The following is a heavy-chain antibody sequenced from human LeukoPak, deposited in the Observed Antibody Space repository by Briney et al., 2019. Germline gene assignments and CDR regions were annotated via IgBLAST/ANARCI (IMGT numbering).Heavy chain of an antibody. CDR1: GFTFSSYG. CDR2: IRDDGSNK. CDR3: AKDQYYYDSSGYIFFDY. J-gene: IGHJ4*02. V-gene: IGHV3-30*02. Sequence: GGSLRLSCAASGFTFSSYGMHWVRQAPGKGLEWVAFIRDDGSNKYYADSVKGRFTISRDNSKNTLYLQMNSLRAEDTAVYYCAKDQYYYDSSGYIFFDYWGQGTLVTVSS. D-gene: IGHD3-22*01.